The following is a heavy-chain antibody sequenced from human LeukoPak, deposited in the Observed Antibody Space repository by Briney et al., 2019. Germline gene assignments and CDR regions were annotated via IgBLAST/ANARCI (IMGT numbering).Heavy chain of an antibody. D-gene: IGHD3-3*01. CDR1: GYTFTGYY. CDR2: INPNSGGT. V-gene: IGHV1-2*02. Sequence: ASVKVSCKASGYTFTGYYMHWVRQAPGQGLEWMGWINPNSGGTNYAQKFQGRVTMTRDTSISTAYMELSRLRSDDTAVYYCASHMGRFFGVVHAFDSWGQGTMVSVSS. J-gene: IGHJ3*02. CDR3: ASHMGRFFGVVHAFDS.